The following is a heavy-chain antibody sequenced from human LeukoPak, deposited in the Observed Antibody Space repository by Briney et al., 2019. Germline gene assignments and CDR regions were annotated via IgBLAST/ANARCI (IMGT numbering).Heavy chain of an antibody. CDR2: ISSSADYK. J-gene: IGHJ4*02. Sequence: GGSLRLSCAASGFTFSDYYMSWIRQAPGKGLEWVSCISSSADYKKYADSVKGRFTISRDNAKKSLYLQMTSLRAEDTAVYYCARLLYYDSSGYSYWGQGILVTVSS. CDR3: ARLLYYDSSGYSY. D-gene: IGHD3-22*01. V-gene: IGHV3-11*06. CDR1: GFTFSDYY.